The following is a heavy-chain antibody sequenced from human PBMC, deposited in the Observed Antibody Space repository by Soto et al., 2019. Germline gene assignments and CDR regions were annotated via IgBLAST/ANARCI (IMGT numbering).Heavy chain of an antibody. V-gene: IGHV3-7*03. J-gene: IGHJ6*02. CDR1: GFTFSSYW. CDR3: ARDMDCSSTSCYTELYYYYGMDV. Sequence: GGSVRLSCAASGFTFSSYWMSWVRQAPGKGLEWVANIKQDGSEKYYVDSVKGRFTISRDNAKNSLYLQMNSLRAEDTAVYYCARDMDCSSTSCYTELYYYYGMDVWGQGTTVTVSS. CDR2: IKQDGSEK. D-gene: IGHD2-2*02.